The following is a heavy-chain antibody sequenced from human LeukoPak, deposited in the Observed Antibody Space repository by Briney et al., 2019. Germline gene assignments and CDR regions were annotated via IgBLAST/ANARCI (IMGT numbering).Heavy chain of an antibody. CDR2: IYSGGST. CDR3: ARDACSGGSCYSPWFDP. CDR1: GFPFSSYW. Sequence: GGSLRLSCVASGFPFSSYWMTWVRQAPGKGLEWVSVIYSGGSTYYADSVKGRFTISRDNSKNTLYLQMNSLRAEDTAVYYCARDACSGGSCYSPWFDPWGQGTLVTVSS. D-gene: IGHD2-15*01. V-gene: IGHV3-53*01. J-gene: IGHJ5*02.